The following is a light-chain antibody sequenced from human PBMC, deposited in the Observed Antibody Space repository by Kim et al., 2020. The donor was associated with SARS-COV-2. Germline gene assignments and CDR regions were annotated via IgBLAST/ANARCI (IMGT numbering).Light chain of an antibody. Sequence: ASVGDRVTITCRASQDIANSLAWYQQKPGTVPKVLIYGASTLQAGVPTRFSGSGSGTEFTLTIGSLQTEDVATYYCQKYNTAPWTFGPGTKVDIK. J-gene: IGKJ1*01. CDR1: QDIANS. V-gene: IGKV1-27*01. CDR3: QKYNTAPWT. CDR2: GAS.